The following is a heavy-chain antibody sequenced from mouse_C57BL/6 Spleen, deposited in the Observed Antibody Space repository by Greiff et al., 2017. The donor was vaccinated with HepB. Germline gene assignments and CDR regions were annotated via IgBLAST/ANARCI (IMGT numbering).Heavy chain of an antibody. J-gene: IGHJ2*01. CDR1: GFTFSSYG. V-gene: IGHV5-6*02. CDR3: ARLFITTVVADY. D-gene: IGHD1-1*01. Sequence: EVKLVESGGDLVKPGGSLKLSCAASGFTFSSYGMSWVRQTPDKRLEWVATISSGGSYTYYPDSVKGRFTISRDNAKNTLYLQMSSLKSEDTAMYYCARLFITTVVADYWGQGTTLTVSS. CDR2: ISSGGSYT.